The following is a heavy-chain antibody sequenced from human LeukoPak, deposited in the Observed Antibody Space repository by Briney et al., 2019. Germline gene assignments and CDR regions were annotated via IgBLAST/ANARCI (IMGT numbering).Heavy chain of an antibody. Sequence: GGSLRLSCAVSGFTFSSYWMTWVRQAPGKGLERVANINQDGSEANYVDSVKGRFTISRDNARYSLYLQMNGLRAEDTAVYYCATSSGGYIDYWGQGTLVTVSS. D-gene: IGHD3-10*01. J-gene: IGHJ4*02. CDR3: ATSSGGYIDY. CDR1: GFTFSSYW. CDR2: INQDGSEA. V-gene: IGHV3-7*03.